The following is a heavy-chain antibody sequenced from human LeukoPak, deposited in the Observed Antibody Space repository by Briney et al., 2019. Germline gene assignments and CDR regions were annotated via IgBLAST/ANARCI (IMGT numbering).Heavy chain of an antibody. CDR1: GFTFSSHA. Sequence: GGSLRLSCAASGFTFSSHATSWVRQAPGRGLEWVSAISGSDYYADSVKGRFTISRDNSKNTLYLQMNSLRAEDTAVYYCAKAVSPLYCSTSTCPYFFDYWGQGTLVTVSS. V-gene: IGHV3-23*01. J-gene: IGHJ4*02. CDR3: AKAVSPLYCSTSTCPYFFDY. CDR2: ISGSD. D-gene: IGHD2-2*01.